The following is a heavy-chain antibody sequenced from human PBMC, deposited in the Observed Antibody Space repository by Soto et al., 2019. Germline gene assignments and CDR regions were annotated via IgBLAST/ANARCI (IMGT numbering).Heavy chain of an antibody. V-gene: IGHV3-21*01. CDR2: ISSSSSYI. D-gene: IGHD5-12*01. Sequence: GFTFSSYSMNWVRQAPGKGLEWVSSISSSSSYIYYADSVKGRFTISRDNAKNSLYLQMNSLRAEDTAVYYCARDPLIVATTKGYYYYGMDVWGQGTTVTVSS. CDR1: GFTFSSYS. J-gene: IGHJ6*02. CDR3: ARDPLIVATTKGYYYYGMDV.